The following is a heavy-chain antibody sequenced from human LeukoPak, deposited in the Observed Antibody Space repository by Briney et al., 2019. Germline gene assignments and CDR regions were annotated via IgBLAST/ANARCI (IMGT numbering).Heavy chain of an antibody. CDR1: GYTFTSYE. D-gene: IGHD1-26*01. V-gene: IGHV1-8*01. Sequence: ASVKVSCEASGYTFTSYEINWVRQATGQGLEWMGWMNPSSGFTVFAQKFQGRVTMTRNPSINTAYMELSSLRSEDTAVYYCARGSYSGSFLDFDYWGQGTLVTVSS. CDR2: MNPSSGFT. CDR3: ARGSYSGSFLDFDY. J-gene: IGHJ4*02.